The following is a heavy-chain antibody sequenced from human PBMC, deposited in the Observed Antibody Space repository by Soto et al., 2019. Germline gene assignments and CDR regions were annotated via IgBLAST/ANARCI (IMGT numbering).Heavy chain of an antibody. J-gene: IGHJ4*02. D-gene: IGHD3-22*01. CDR2: INPSGGST. CDR3: ERNYRYYDSSEHIDY. V-gene: IGHV1-46*01. CDR1: GYTFTSYY. Sequence: ASVKVSCKASGYTFTSYYMHWVRQAPGQGLEWMGIINPSGGSTSYAQKFQGRVTMTRDTSTSTVYMELSSLRSEDTAVYYCERNYRYYDSSEHIDYWGQGTPVTVSS.